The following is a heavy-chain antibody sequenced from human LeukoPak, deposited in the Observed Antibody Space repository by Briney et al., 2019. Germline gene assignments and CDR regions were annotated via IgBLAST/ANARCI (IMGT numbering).Heavy chain of an antibody. CDR1: GGSFSGYY. CDR2: INHSGST. J-gene: IGHJ4*02. V-gene: IGHV4-34*01. D-gene: IGHD3-10*01. Sequence: SETLSLTCAVYGGSFSGYYWSWIRQPPGKGLEWIGEINHSGSTNYNPSLKSRVTISVDTSKNQFSLKLSSVTAADTAVYYCASVRGVIVGYWGRGTLVTVSS. CDR3: ASVRGVIVGY.